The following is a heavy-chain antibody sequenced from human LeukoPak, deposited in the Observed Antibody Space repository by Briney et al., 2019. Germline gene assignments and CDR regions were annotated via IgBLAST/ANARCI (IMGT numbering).Heavy chain of an antibody. CDR3: ARGDYGGNSEFDY. Sequence: ASVKVSCKASGYTFTGYYMHWVRQAPGQGLEWMGWINPNSGGTNYAQTFQGRVTMTRDTSISTAYMELSRLRSDDTAVYYCARGDYGGNSEFDYWGQGTLVTVSS. J-gene: IGHJ4*02. D-gene: IGHD4-23*01. CDR1: GYTFTGYY. V-gene: IGHV1-2*02. CDR2: INPNSGGT.